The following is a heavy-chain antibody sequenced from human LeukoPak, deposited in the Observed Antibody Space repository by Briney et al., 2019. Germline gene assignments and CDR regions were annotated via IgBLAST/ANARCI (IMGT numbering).Heavy chain of an antibody. CDR3: ARLGITMVRGVN. Sequence: SETLSLTCTVSGGSISSSSYYWGWIRQPPGKGLEWIGSIYYSVSTYYNPSLKSRVTISVDTSKNQFYLKLSSVTAADTAVYYCARLGITMVRGVNWGQGTLVTVSS. D-gene: IGHD3-10*01. V-gene: IGHV4-39*01. J-gene: IGHJ4*02. CDR1: GGSISSSSYY. CDR2: IYYSVST.